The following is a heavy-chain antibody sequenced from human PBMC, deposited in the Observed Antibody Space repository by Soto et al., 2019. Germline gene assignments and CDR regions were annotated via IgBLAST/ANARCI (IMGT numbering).Heavy chain of an antibody. Sequence: GASVKVSCKASGYTFTGYYMHWVRQALGQGLEWMGWINPNSGGTNYAQKFQGRVTMTRDTSISTAYMELSRLRSDDTAVYYCARGGITMVRGGDENWFDPWGQGTLVTVSS. CDR1: GYTFTGYY. J-gene: IGHJ5*02. V-gene: IGHV1-2*02. CDR2: INPNSGGT. D-gene: IGHD3-10*01. CDR3: ARGGITMVRGGDENWFDP.